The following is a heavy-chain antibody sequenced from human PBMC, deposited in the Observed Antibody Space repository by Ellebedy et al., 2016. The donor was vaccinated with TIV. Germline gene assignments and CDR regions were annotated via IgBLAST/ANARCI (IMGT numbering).Heavy chain of an antibody. D-gene: IGHD6-19*01. Sequence: SLKISXAASGFIFDDYAMHWVRQGPGKGLEWVSGISWNSGKIGYSDSVKGRFTISRDNAKNTLYLQMNGLRGEDTGVYYCARDCSSGCFWGRGTLVTVSS. J-gene: IGHJ4*02. CDR3: ARDCSSGCF. V-gene: IGHV3-9*01. CDR2: ISWNSGKI. CDR1: GFIFDDYA.